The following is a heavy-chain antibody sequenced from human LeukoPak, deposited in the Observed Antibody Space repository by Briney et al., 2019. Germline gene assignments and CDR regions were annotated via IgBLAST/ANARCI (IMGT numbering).Heavy chain of an antibody. CDR3: AREGGYCSSTSCFNWFDP. CDR2: ISSSSSYT. D-gene: IGHD2-2*01. Sequence: PGGSLRLSCAASGFTFSDYYMSWIRQAPGKGLEWVSYISSSSSYTNYADSVKGRFTISRDNAKNSLYLQMNSLRAEDTAVYYCAREGGYCSSTSCFNWFDPWGQGTLVTVSS. CDR1: GFTFSDYY. J-gene: IGHJ5*02. V-gene: IGHV3-11*05.